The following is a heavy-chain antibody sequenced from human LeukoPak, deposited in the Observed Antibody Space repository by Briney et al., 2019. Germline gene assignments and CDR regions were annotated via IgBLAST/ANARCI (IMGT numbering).Heavy chain of an antibody. V-gene: IGHV3-30*02. D-gene: IGHD6-19*01. Sequence: DPGGSLRLSCTASGFTFSSYGIHWVRQAPGKGLEWVAGIQYDGSNQYYADSVKGRFTISRDNSKNTLYLQMNTLRTDDTAVYYCAKGLVQGYSSGWYWGGPLLDIWGQGTMVTVSS. CDR1: GFTFSSYG. CDR3: AKGLVQGYSSGWYWGGPLLDI. J-gene: IGHJ3*02. CDR2: IQYDGSNQ.